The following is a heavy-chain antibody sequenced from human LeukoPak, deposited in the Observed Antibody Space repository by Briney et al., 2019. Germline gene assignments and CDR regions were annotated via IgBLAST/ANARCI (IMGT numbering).Heavy chain of an antibody. V-gene: IGHV5-51*01. CDR3: ARAAAGLSHYYYYYMDV. Sequence: GESLKISCKGSGYRFDNSWIGWVRQMPGKGLEWMGLVYPGDPDIRYSPSFQGQVTISADKSISTAYLQWSSLKASDTAMYYCARAAAGLSHYYYYYMDVWGKGTTVTVSS. D-gene: IGHD6-13*01. CDR2: VYPGDPDI. CDR1: GYRFDNSW. J-gene: IGHJ6*03.